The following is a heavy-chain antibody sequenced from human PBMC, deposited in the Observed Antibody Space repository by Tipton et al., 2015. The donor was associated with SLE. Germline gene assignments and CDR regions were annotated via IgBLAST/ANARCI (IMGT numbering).Heavy chain of an antibody. J-gene: IGHJ6*02. Sequence: TLSLTCAVSGGSISSSNWWSWVRLPPGKGLEWIGEIYHSGSTNHNPSLKSRVTISVDPAKNQFSLKLTSVTAADTAVYYCARGMLTWRGAIIGVDVWGQGTSVNVSS. V-gene: IGHV4-4*02. CDR1: GGSISSSNW. CDR3: ARGMLTWRGAIIGVDV. D-gene: IGHD2-8*01. CDR2: IYHSGST.